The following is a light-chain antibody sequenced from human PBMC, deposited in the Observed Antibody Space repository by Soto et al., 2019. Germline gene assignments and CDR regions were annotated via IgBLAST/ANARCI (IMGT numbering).Light chain of an antibody. CDR2: DAS. CDR1: QGINTY. Sequence: DIQLTQSPSFLSASVGDRVTITCRASQGINTYLAWYQQKLGKAHKVLIYDASKVHSGVPSSFSGSGSGSEFTLTSSSLQPEDFATYFCQQLNTYSPFCGGTKVEIK. CDR3: QQLNTYSP. J-gene: IGKJ4*01. V-gene: IGKV1-9*01.